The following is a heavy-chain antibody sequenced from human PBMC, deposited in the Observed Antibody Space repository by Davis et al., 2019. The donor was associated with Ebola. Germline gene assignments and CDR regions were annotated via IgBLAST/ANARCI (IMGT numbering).Heavy chain of an antibody. D-gene: IGHD5-18*01. CDR3: ARVSLRGYTAVYNWFDP. Sequence: SGTLSPPLAVLGGFFRGYYWSWNRQPPGKGLEWIGEINHSGRTNYNPSLKSRVTISVDTSKNQFSLKLSSVTAADTAVYYCARVSLRGYTAVYNWFDPWGQGTLVTVSS. CDR1: GGFFRGYY. CDR2: INHSGRT. V-gene: IGHV4-34*01. J-gene: IGHJ5*02.